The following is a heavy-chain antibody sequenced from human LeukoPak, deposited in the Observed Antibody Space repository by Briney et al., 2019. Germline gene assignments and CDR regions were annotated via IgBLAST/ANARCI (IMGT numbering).Heavy chain of an antibody. CDR1: GYTFTGYY. Sequence: GASVKVSCKASGYTFTGYYMHWVRQAPGQGLEWMGWINPNSGGTNYAQRFQGRVTMTRDTSISTAYMELSRLRSDDTAVYYCARGHDYGDGWFDPWGQGTLVTVSS. V-gene: IGHV1-2*02. D-gene: IGHD4-17*01. J-gene: IGHJ5*02. CDR2: INPNSGGT. CDR3: ARGHDYGDGWFDP.